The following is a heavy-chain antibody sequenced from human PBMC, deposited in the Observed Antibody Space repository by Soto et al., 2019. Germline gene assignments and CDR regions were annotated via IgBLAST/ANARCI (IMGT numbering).Heavy chain of an antibody. CDR2: ISYDGSNK. Sequence: QVQLVESGGGVVQTGRSLRLSCAASGFTFGSYAMHWVRQAPGKGLEWVAVISYDGSNKYYADSVKGRFTISRDNSKNTLYLQMNSLRAEDTAVYYCARDGGGSGFDLWGRGTLVTVSS. V-gene: IGHV3-30-3*01. CDR3: ARDGGGSGFDL. CDR1: GFTFGSYA. J-gene: IGHJ2*01. D-gene: IGHD6-25*01.